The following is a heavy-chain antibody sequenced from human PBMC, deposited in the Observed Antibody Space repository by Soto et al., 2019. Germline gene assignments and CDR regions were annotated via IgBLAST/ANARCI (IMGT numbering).Heavy chain of an antibody. V-gene: IGHV5-10-1*01. J-gene: IGHJ6*02. CDR2: IDPSDSYT. D-gene: IGHD3-10*01. Sequence: PGESLKISCKGSGYSFTSNWISWVRQMPGKGLEWMGRIDPSDSYTNYSPSFQGHVTISADKSISTAYLQWSSLKASDTAMYYCARLAMVRGVPTYGMAVWGQGTTVTVSS. CDR3: ARLAMVRGVPTYGMAV. CDR1: GYSFTSNW.